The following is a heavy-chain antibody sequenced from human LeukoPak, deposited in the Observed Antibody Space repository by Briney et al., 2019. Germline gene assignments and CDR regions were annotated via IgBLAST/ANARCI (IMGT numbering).Heavy chain of an antibody. CDR3: AKDSSGGYGTDFDY. J-gene: IGHJ4*02. CDR2: ISWNSGSI. V-gene: IGHV3-9*01. CDR1: GFTFDDYA. D-gene: IGHD5-12*01. Sequence: GGSLRLSCAASGFTFDDYAMHWARQAPGKGLEWVSGISWNSGSIGYADSVKGRFTISRDNAKNSLYLQMNSLRAEDTALYYCAKDSSGGYGTDFDYWGQGALVTVSS.